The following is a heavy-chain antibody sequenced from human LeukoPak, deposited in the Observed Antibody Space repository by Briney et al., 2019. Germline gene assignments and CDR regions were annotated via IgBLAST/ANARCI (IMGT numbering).Heavy chain of an antibody. CDR3: ATLYYEGYYGMDV. CDR1: GGSIRSYY. CDR2: IYYSGST. Sequence: SETLSLTCTVSGGSIRSYYWSWIRQPPGKGLEWIGYIYYSGSTNYNPSLKSRVTISVDTSKNQFSLKLSSVTAADTAVYCCATLYYEGYYGMDVWGQGTTVTVSS. V-gene: IGHV4-59*01. D-gene: IGHD3-22*01. J-gene: IGHJ6*02.